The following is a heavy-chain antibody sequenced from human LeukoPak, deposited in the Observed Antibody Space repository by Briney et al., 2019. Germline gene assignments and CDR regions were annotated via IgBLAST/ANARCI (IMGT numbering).Heavy chain of an antibody. J-gene: IGHJ5*02. CDR1: GGTFSSYA. CDR3: ARTFPGDWFDP. D-gene: IGHD2/OR15-2a*01. CDR2: IIPILGIA. Sequence: SVKVSCKASGGTFSSYAISWVRQAPGQGLEWMGRIIPILGIANYAQKFQGRVTITADKSTSTAYMELSSLRSEDTAVYYCARTFPGDWFDPWGQGTLVTVSS. V-gene: IGHV1-69*04.